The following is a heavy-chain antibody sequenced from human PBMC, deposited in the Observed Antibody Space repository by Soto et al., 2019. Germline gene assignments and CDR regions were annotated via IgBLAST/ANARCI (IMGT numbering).Heavy chain of an antibody. D-gene: IGHD2-2*01. CDR3: ARRVTGYCSSTSCYGQAFDI. V-gene: IGHV5-51*01. CDR2: IYPGDSDT. Sequence: GESLKISCKGSGYSFTSYWIGWVRQMPGKGLEWMGIIYPGDSDTRYSPSFQGQVTISADKSISTAYLQWSSLKASDTAMYYCARRVTGYCSSTSCYGQAFDIWGQGTMVTVSS. J-gene: IGHJ3*02. CDR1: GYSFTSYW.